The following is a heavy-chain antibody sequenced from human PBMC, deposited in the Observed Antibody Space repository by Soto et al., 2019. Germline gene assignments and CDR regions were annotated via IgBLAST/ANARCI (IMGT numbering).Heavy chain of an antibody. V-gene: IGHV4-39*01. J-gene: IGHJ3*02. CDR2: IYYSGST. Sequence: SETLSLTCTVSGGSISSSSYYWGWFRQPPGKGLEWIGSIYYSGSTYYNPSLKSRVTISVDTSKNQFSLKLSSVTAADTAVYYCARRGLDAFDIWGQGTMVTVSS. CDR3: ARRGLDAFDI. CDR1: GGSISSSSYY.